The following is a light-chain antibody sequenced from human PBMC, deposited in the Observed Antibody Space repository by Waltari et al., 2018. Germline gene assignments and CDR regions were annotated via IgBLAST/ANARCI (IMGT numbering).Light chain of an antibody. V-gene: IGKV3-20*01. CDR3: QQYGSSPPT. Sequence: ELVLTQSPGTLSLSPGERGTLSCRASESVSSSYLAWYQQSPGQAPRLFIYGASNRATGIPDRFSGSGSGTDFTLTISRLEPDDFAVYYCQQYGSSPPTFGQGTKVEIK. J-gene: IGKJ1*01. CDR2: GAS. CDR1: ESVSSSY.